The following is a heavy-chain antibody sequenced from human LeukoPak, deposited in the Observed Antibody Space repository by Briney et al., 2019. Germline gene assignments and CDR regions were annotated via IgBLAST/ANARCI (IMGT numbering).Heavy chain of an antibody. CDR1: GDSVSGDSAT. J-gene: IGHJ6*02. Sequence: SQTLSLTCAIFGDSVSGDSATWNWIRQSPSRGLEWLGRTYYRSKWYNDYAIFVKSRIAINPDTSKNQFSLQLNSVPPEDTAIYYCARALVRNQYGLDVWGQGTTVTVSS. CDR3: ARALVRNQYGLDV. D-gene: IGHD1-14*01. V-gene: IGHV6-1*01. CDR2: TYYRSKWYN.